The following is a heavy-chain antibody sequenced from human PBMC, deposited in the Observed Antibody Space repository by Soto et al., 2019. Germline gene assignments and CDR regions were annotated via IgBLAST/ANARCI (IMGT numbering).Heavy chain of an antibody. J-gene: IGHJ3*02. V-gene: IGHV1-46*01. CDR1: GYSFITSYH. CDR2: INPTGSMT. D-gene: IGHD5-12*01. Sequence: QVQLVQSGAEVKKPGASVKVSCKASGYSFITSYHMHWVRQAPGQGLEWMGIINPTGSMTRYSQKFQGRLTMTRDTSTATDYMELSNLTSEDTAVYFCARDTGYDHDAFDIWGQGTRCTVSS. CDR3: ARDTGYDHDAFDI.